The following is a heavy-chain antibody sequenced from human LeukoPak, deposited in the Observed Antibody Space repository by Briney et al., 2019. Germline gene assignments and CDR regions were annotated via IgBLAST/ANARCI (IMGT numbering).Heavy chain of an antibody. Sequence: GASVKVSCKASGYTFTSYYMHWVRQAPGQGLEWMGWINPNSGGTNYAQKFQGRVTMTRDTSISTAYMELSRLRSDDTAVYYCARDRGVDYCSSGSCSHYYYYMDVWGKGTTVTISS. J-gene: IGHJ6*03. CDR2: INPNSGGT. V-gene: IGHV1-2*02. CDR1: GYTFTSYY. CDR3: ARDRGVDYCSSGSCSHYYYYMDV. D-gene: IGHD2-15*01.